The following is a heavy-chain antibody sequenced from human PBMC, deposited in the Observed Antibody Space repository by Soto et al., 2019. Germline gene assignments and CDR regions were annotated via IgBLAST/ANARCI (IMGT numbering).Heavy chain of an antibody. Sequence: SVKVSCKASGGTFSSYAISWVRQAPGQGLEWMGGIIPIFGTANYAQKFQGRVTITADKSTSTAYMELSSLRSEDTAVYYCARGSYSSGWPKYYYGMDVWGQGTKVTSP. CDR1: GGTFSSYA. D-gene: IGHD6-19*01. J-gene: IGHJ6*02. CDR2: IIPIFGTA. CDR3: ARGSYSSGWPKYYYGMDV. V-gene: IGHV1-69*06.